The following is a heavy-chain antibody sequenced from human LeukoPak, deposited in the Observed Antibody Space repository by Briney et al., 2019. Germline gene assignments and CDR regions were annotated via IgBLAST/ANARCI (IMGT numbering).Heavy chain of an antibody. Sequence: GGTLRLSCAASGFTFSDYAMHWVRQSPGKELEYVSAISSNGRSIHYASSVEGRFTISRDNSKNTLYVQMNSLRAADTAVYYCAKGLPYSGYDYWFDPWGQGTLVTVSS. D-gene: IGHD5-12*01. CDR1: GFTFSDYA. CDR2: ISSNGRSI. CDR3: AKGLPYSGYDYWFDP. V-gene: IGHV3-64*01. J-gene: IGHJ5*02.